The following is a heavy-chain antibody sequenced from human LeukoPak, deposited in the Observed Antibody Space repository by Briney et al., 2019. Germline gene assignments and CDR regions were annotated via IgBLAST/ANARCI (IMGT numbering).Heavy chain of an antibody. V-gene: IGHV1-2*02. J-gene: IGHJ4*02. CDR2: INPNSGGT. CDR1: GYTFTGYY. CDR3: ARELMRMVRGVIGY. Sequence: WASVTVSCKASGYTFTGYYMHWVRPAPGQGLDWMGWINPNSGGTNYAQKFQGTVTMTRDTSISPAYMELSRLRSDDTAVYYCARELMRMVRGVIGYWGQGTLVTVSS. D-gene: IGHD3-10*01.